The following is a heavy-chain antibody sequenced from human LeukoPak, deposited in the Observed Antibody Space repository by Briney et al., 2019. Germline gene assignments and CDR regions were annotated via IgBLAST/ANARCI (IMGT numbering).Heavy chain of an antibody. D-gene: IGHD2-21*02. Sequence: PSETLSLTCAVSGDSISSSSYYWGWIRQPPGKGLEWIGNINYSGRTYYNPSLKSRVTISVDTSKNQFSLKLSSVTAADTAVYYCARNPSLHIVVVTAIDYWGLGTLVTVSS. CDR3: ARNPSLHIVVVTAIDY. CDR1: GDSISSSSYY. CDR2: INYSGRT. J-gene: IGHJ4*02. V-gene: IGHV4-39*01.